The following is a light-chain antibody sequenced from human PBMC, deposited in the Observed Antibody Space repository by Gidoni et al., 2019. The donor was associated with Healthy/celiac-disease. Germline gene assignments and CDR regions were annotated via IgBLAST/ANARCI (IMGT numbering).Light chain of an antibody. J-gene: IGKJ4*01. CDR3: QQRSNWPP. V-gene: IGKV3-11*01. Sequence: EIVLTQSQATLSLSPGERATLSCRASQSVSSYLAWYQQKPGQAPRLLIYDAPNRATGIPARFSGSGSGTDFTLTISSLEPEDFAVYYCQQRSNWPPFGGGTKVEIK. CDR1: QSVSSY. CDR2: DAP.